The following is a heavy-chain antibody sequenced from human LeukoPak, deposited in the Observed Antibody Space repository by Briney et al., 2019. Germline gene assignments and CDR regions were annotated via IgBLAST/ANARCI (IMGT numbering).Heavy chain of an antibody. J-gene: IGHJ4*02. CDR2: IKQDETEK. Sequence: GGSLRLSCTASGFTFSNFWMGWVRQAPGKGLEWVANIKQDETEKFYLGSVKGRFTISRDNAKNSLYLQMNSLRAEDTAVYYCARDLALSGSAIHDYWGQGTLVTVSS. CDR1: GFTFSNFW. V-gene: IGHV3-7*03. CDR3: ARDLALSGSAIHDY. D-gene: IGHD2-2*01.